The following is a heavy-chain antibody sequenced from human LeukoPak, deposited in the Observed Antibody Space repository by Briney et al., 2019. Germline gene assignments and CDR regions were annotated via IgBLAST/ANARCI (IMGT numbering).Heavy chain of an antibody. CDR1: GFTISNYG. CDR3: AKGGGYCSSTSCYPTPYYYYGMDV. V-gene: IGHV3-23*01. J-gene: IGHJ6*02. D-gene: IGHD2-2*01. CDR2: ISGSGGST. Sequence: PGGSLRLSCAVSGFTISNYGMSWVRQAPGKGLEWVSAISGSGGSTYYADSVKGRFTISRDNSKNTLYLQMNSLRAEDTAVYYCAKGGGYCSSTSCYPTPYYYYGMDVWGQGTTVTVSS.